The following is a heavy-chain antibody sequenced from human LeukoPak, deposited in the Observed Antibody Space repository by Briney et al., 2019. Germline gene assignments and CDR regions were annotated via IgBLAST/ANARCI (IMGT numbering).Heavy chain of an antibody. CDR3: ARCYYDGSGFYYYFDY. CDR2: ISGSGGNT. Sequence: GGSLRLSCAASGVTFNNYAMSWVRQAPGKGLEWVSSISGSGGNTYYTDSVKGRFTISRDNPKNTVFLQMGSLRGEDTAVYYCARCYYDGSGFYYYFDYWGQGTLVTVSS. CDR1: GVTFNNYA. D-gene: IGHD3-22*01. J-gene: IGHJ4*02. V-gene: IGHV3-23*01.